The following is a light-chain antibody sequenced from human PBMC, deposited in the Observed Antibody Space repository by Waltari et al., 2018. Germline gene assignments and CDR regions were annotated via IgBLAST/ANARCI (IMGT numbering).Light chain of an antibody. CDR1: QSVGTY. Sequence: EIVLTQSPATLSLSPGETATLSCRASQSVGTYLAWYQQKPGQAPRLLIYDASNRSTGIPARFRGSGSGTDFTLTIISLEAEDFAVYYCQQRSNLTPHTFGQGARLEIK. V-gene: IGKV3-11*01. J-gene: IGKJ2*01. CDR3: QQRSNLTPHT. CDR2: DAS.